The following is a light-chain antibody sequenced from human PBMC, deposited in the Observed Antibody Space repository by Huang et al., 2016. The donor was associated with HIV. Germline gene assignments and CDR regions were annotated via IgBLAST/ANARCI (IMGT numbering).Light chain of an antibody. CDR3: QKYNDVPRT. Sequence: DIQMTQSPSSLSASIGDRITISCRASQDIDAYLAWYQHKPGKVPNLLIYAASTLHSGVPSRFSGSGSGTNFTLTIGSLQPEDVGSYYCQKYNDVPRTFGQGTKVEIK. V-gene: IGKV1-27*01. CDR1: QDIDAY. CDR2: AAS. J-gene: IGKJ1*01.